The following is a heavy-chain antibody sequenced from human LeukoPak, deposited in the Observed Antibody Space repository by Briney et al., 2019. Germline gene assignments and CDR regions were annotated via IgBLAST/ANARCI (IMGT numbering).Heavy chain of an antibody. J-gene: IGHJ4*02. CDR3: ASSAVAGDFDY. CDR1: GGTFSSYA. V-gene: IGHV1-18*01. Sequence: GASVKVSCKASGGTFSSYAISRVRQAPGQGLEWMGWISAYNGNTNYAQKLQGRVTMTTDTSTSTAYMELRSLRSDDTAVYYCASSAVAGDFDYWGQGTLVTVSS. CDR2: ISAYNGNT. D-gene: IGHD6-19*01.